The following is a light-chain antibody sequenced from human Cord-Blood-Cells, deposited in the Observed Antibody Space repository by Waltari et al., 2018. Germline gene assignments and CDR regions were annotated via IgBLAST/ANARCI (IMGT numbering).Light chain of an antibody. CDR2: DDS. V-gene: IGLV3-21*03. CDR1: NLGSNS. CDR3: QVWDSSSDHV. Sequence: SYVLTQPPSVSVAPGKTARITCGGNNLGSNSVHWYQQKPGQAPVLVVYDDSDRPSGIPERFSGSNSGNTATLTISRVEAGDEADYYCQVWDSSSDHVFGTVTKVTVL. J-gene: IGLJ1*01.